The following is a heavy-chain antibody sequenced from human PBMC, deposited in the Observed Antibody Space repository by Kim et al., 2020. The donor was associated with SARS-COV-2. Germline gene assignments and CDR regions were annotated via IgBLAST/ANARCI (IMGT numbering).Heavy chain of an antibody. Sequence: SNKYYADSVKGRFTISRDNSKNTLYLQMNSLRAEDTAVYYCARDPLYDDYWGQGTLVTVSS. D-gene: IGHD2-2*02. J-gene: IGHJ4*02. CDR3: ARDPLYDDY. V-gene: IGHV3-33*01. CDR2: SNK.